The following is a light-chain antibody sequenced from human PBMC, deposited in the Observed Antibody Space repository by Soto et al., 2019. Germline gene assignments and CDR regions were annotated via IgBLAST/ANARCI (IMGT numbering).Light chain of an antibody. V-gene: IGKV3-15*01. J-gene: IGKJ1*01. CDR3: QHYSGDRAT. CDR1: QRVSSN. CDR2: GAS. Sequence: EIVMTQSPVTLSVSPGERATLSCRASQRVSSNVAWYQQKPGQAPRLLIYGASTRATGIPARFSGSGSETEFTLTISSLRPDDFATYYCQHYSGDRATFGQGTKVDIK.